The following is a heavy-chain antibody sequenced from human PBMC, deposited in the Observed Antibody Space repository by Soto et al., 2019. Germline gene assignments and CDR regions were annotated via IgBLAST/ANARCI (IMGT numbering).Heavy chain of an antibody. V-gene: IGHV3-23*01. D-gene: IGHD4-17*01. CDR2: IPRSGGHKLHP. CDR3: EDGGAWSFNFGY. J-gene: IGHJ4*02. CDR1: GFTFTNYA. Sequence: WGSLRLSCAASGFTFTNYAMSWVRLAPGQGLEWISTIPRSGGHKLHPDYADSVNGRFTISRDNSKDSLYLQMDKLRAEETAVYYCEDGGAWSFNFGYWHLGTMVTVSS.